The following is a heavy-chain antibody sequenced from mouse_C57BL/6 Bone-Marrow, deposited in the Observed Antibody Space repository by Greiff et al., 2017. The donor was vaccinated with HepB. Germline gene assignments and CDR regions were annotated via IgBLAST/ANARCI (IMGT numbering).Heavy chain of an antibody. CDR2: IYPRDGST. CDR3: ARKGASTMVTRGWYFDV. D-gene: IGHD2-2*01. J-gene: IGHJ1*03. V-gene: IGHV1-85*01. Sequence: VQLVESGPELVKPGASVKLSCKASGYTFTSYDINWVKQRPGQGLEWIGWIYPRDGSTKYNEKFKGKATLTVDTSSSTAYMELHSLTSEDSAVYFCARKGASTMVTRGWYFDVWGTGTTVTVSS. CDR1: GYTFTSYD.